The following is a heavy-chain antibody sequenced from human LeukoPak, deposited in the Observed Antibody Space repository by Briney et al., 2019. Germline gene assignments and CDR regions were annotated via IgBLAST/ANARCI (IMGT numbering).Heavy chain of an antibody. Sequence: SETLSLTCSVSGGSIGSYYWSWIRQPAEKGLEWIGRIYTSGSSNYNPPLKSRVTISIDKSKNQFSLNLSSVTAADTAVYYCAASVRGGVDYWGQGTLVTVSS. J-gene: IGHJ4*02. CDR2: IYTSGSS. CDR1: GGSIGSYY. D-gene: IGHD3-10*01. CDR3: AASVRGGVDY. V-gene: IGHV4-4*07.